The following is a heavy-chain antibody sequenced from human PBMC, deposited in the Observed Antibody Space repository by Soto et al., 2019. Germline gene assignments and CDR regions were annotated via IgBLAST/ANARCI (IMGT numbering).Heavy chain of an antibody. CDR3: ARDGSSGYYYGYYYYGMDV. V-gene: IGHV1-69*06. CDR2: IIPIFGTA. Sequence: ASVKVSCKASGGTFSSYAISWVRQAPGQGLEWMGGIIPIFGTANYAQKFQGRVTITADKSTSTAYMELSSLRSEDTAVYCCARDGSSGYYYGYYYYGMDVWGQGTTVTVSS. J-gene: IGHJ6*02. CDR1: GGTFSSYA. D-gene: IGHD3-22*01.